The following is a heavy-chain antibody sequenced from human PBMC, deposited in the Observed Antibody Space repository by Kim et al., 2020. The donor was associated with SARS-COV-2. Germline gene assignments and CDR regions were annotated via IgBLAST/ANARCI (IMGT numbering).Heavy chain of an antibody. CDR1: GGTISSDY. D-gene: IGHD6-19*01. CDR2: IYYSGSN. J-gene: IGHJ6*02. Sequence: SETLSLTCNVSGGTISSDYWSWIRQPPGKGLEWIGYIYYSGSNNYNPALKSRVTISVDTSKNQFFLKLSSVTAADTAVYYFAGSPPAVHSRGWYGGQDYYYGMDVWCQWTTVTVSS. CDR3: AGSPPAVHSRGWYGGQDYYYGMDV. V-gene: IGHV4-59*01.